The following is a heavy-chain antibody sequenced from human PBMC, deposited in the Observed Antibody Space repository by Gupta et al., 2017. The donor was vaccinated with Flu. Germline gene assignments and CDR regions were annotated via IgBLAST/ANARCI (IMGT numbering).Heavy chain of an antibody. Sequence: QVQLVASGGGVVHPGSSLRLSCAASGFTFSSSDMHWVRQAPGKGLEWVAVISDDGSNKYYADSVKGRFTISRDNSKNTLYRQMNSLRAEDTAVYDCAKTTRVVPTTLLRGYMDVWGKGTTVTVSS. J-gene: IGHJ6*03. CDR2: ISDDGSNK. D-gene: IGHD3-10*01. CDR1: GFTFSSSD. CDR3: AKTTRVVPTTLLRGYMDV. V-gene: IGHV3-30*18.